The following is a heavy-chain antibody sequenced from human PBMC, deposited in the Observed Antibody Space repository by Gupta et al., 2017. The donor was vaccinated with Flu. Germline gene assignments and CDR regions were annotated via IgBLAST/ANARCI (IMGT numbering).Heavy chain of an antibody. D-gene: IGHD4-17*01. CDR3: ARDPGQTTVVTLRKIYYFDY. V-gene: IGHV1-18*01. J-gene: IGHJ4*02. CDR2: ISAYNGNT. Sequence: LEWMGWISAYNGNTNYAQKLQGRVTMTTDTSTSTAYMELRSLRSDDTAVYYCARDPGQTTVVTLRKIYYFDYWGQGTLVTVSS.